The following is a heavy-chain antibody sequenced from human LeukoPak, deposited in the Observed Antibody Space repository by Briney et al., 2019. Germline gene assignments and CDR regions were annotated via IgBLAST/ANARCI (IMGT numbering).Heavy chain of an antibody. CDR2: MNPNSGNT. J-gene: IGHJ6*03. CDR3: AREIEGGPDYSSQPYYYYYMDV. V-gene: IGHV1-8*01. Sequence: GASVTVSCKASGYTFTSYDINWVRQAPGQGLEWMGWMNPNSGNTGYAQKFQGRVTMTRNTSISTAYMELSSLRSEDTAVYYCAREIEGGPDYSSQPYYYYYMDVWGKGTTVTVSS. CDR1: GYTFTSYD. D-gene: IGHD4-11*01.